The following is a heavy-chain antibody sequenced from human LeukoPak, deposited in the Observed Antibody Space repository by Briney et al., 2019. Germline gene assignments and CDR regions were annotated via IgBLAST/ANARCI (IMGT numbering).Heavy chain of an antibody. CDR1: GYTFSNYW. D-gene: IGHD3-22*01. V-gene: IGHV5-51*01. CDR2: IYPGDSDT. Sequence: GKSLKISCKGSGYTFSNYWIAWVRQMPGKGLEWMGIIYPGDSDTRYSPSFEGQVTFSADKSTSTAFLQWSSLKASDTAMYYCARHAYDSDTWGQGTLVTVSS. CDR3: ARHAYDSDT. J-gene: IGHJ5*02.